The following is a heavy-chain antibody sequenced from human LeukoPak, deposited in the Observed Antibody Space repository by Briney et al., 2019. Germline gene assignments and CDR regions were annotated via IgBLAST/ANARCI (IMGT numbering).Heavy chain of an antibody. CDR2: IKQDGSEK. V-gene: IGHV3-7*03. Sequence: GGSLRLSCAASGFTFSRYWMSWVRQAPGKGLEWVANIKQDGSEKYYVDSVKGRFTISRDNAKNSLYLQMNSLRAEDTAVYYCASLYYDILTGYDYYGMDVWGEGTTVTVSS. D-gene: IGHD3-9*01. CDR3: ASLYYDILTGYDYYGMDV. J-gene: IGHJ6*04. CDR1: GFTFSRYW.